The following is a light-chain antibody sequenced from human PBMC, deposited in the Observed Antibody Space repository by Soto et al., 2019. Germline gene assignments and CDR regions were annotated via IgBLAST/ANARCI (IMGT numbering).Light chain of an antibody. V-gene: IGKV3D-20*02. CDR3: QQRNSWPLT. CDR1: QSVSTSY. J-gene: IGKJ4*01. Sequence: EIVSTHSPGTLSLSPGERATLYCRALQSVSTSYVAWYQQKFGQAPRLLIYDAFSRATGIPDRFSASGSGTDFTLTISRLDPEDFAVYYCQQRNSWPLTFGGGTKVDIK. CDR2: DAF.